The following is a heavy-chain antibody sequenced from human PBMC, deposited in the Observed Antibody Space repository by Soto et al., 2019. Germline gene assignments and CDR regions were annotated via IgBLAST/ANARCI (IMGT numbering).Heavy chain of an antibody. CDR3: TTDIGAVVVPFFDY. D-gene: IGHD3-16*01. J-gene: IGHJ4*02. CDR2: IKSKVDGGTT. V-gene: IGHV3-15*01. Sequence: GGSLRLSCAVSGFTFAGAWMSWVGQAPGKGLEWVALIKSKVDGGTTDYGAPVKDRFTISRDDSKNTLYLQMNSLKSEDTAVYYCTTDIGAVVVPFFDYWGQGALVTVSS. CDR1: GFTFAGAW.